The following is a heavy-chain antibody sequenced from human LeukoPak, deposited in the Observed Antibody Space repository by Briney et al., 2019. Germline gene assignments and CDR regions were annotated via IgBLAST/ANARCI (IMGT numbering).Heavy chain of an antibody. CDR1: GYTFTSYG. CDR2: ISAYNGNT. D-gene: IGHD5-12*01. Sequence: ASVKVSCKASGYTFTSYGISWVRQAPGQGLEWMGWISAYNGNTNYAQKLQGRVTMTTDTSTSTAYMELSSLRSEDTAVYYCARRAGYSGYDNPFDSWGQGTLVTVSS. CDR3: ARRAGYSGYDNPFDS. J-gene: IGHJ4*02. V-gene: IGHV1-18*01.